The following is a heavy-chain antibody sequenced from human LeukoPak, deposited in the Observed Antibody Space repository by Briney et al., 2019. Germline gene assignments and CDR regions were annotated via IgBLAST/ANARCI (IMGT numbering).Heavy chain of an antibody. CDR3: AKDLYSNYGPADY. J-gene: IGHJ4*02. V-gene: IGHV3-23*01. CDR1: GFTVSSNY. Sequence: GGSLRLSCAASGFTVSSNYMSWVRQAPGKGLEWVSTINGGGVNTHYADSVGGRFTISRDNSKNTLFLQMNSLRDEDTAVYYCAKDLYSNYGPADYWGQGNLVTVSS. D-gene: IGHD4-11*01. CDR2: INGGGVNT.